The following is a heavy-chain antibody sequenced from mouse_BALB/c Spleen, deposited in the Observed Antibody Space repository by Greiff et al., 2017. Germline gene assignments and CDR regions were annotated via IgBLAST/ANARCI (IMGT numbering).Heavy chain of an antibody. V-gene: IGHV3-2*02. Sequence: EVQLMESGPGLVKPSQSLSLTCTVTGYSITSDYAWNWIRQFPGNKLEWMGYISYSGSTSYNPSLKSRISITRDTSKNQFFLQLNSVTTEDTATYYCARGGSGYGAMDYWGQGTSVTVSS. J-gene: IGHJ4*01. D-gene: IGHD3-1*01. CDR2: ISYSGST. CDR1: GYSITSDYA. CDR3: ARGGSGYGAMDY.